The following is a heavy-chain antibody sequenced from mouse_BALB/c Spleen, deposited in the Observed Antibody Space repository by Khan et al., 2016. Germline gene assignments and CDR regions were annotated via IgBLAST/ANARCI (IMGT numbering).Heavy chain of an antibody. D-gene: IGHD2-14*01. CDR3: ARGPYYRYDVFDY. CDR2: ISTYSGNT. CDR1: GYTFTDYA. J-gene: IGHJ2*01. Sequence: QVQLKESGPELVRPGVSVKISCKGSGYTFTDYAMHWVQQSHTKSLEWIGVISTYSGNTNYNQKFKGKFTMTVDKASSTAYVELAGLTSEDSAIYYCARGPYYRYDVFDYWGQGTTLTVSS. V-gene: IGHV1S137*01.